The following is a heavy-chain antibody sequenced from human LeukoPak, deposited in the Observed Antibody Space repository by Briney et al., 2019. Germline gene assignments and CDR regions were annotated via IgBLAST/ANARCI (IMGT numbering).Heavy chain of an antibody. V-gene: IGHV4-30-2*01. CDR3: ARSGYRATFDY. Sequence: PSQTLSLTCAVSGGSISSGGYSWSWIRQPPGKGLEWIGYIYHSGSTYYNPSLKSRVTMSVDRSKNQFSLKLSSVTAADTAVYYCARSGYRATFDYWGQGTLVTVSS. J-gene: IGHJ4*02. CDR1: GGSISSGGYS. CDR2: IYHSGST. D-gene: IGHD6-25*01.